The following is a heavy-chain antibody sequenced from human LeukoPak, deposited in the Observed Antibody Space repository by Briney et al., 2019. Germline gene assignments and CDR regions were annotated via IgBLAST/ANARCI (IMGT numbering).Heavy chain of an antibody. V-gene: IGHV4-38-2*01. D-gene: IGHD2-2*01. CDR1: GYSFTSGHY. CDR2: IYHTGSA. Sequence: PSETLSLTCSVSGYSFTSGHYWGWIRQPPGKGLEWIANIYHTGSAHYNPSLKSRVTISVDTSTNQFSLKLSSVTAADTAVYYCARYCTSTTCILRGFDYWGQETLVTVSS. CDR3: ARYCTSTTCILRGFDY. J-gene: IGHJ4*02.